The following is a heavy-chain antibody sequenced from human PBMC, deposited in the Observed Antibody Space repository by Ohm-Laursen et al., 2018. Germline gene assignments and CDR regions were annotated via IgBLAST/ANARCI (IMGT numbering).Heavy chain of an antibody. CDR1: GGSISSYY. D-gene: IGHD4-17*01. J-gene: IGHJ4*02. CDR3: AGDDGDYLYDS. CDR2: IYTSGTT. V-gene: IGHV4-59*01. Sequence: SETLSLTCTVSGGSISSYYWSWIRQPPGKALEWIGYIYTSGTTNYHPSLKSRVTISLNTSKNQFSLRLGSVTAADTAVYYCAGDDGDYLYDSWGQGTLVTVSS.